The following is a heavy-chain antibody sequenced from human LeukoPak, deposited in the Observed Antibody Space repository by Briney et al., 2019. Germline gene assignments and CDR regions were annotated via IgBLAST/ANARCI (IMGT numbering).Heavy chain of an antibody. J-gene: IGHJ4*02. CDR2: IISMCGIA. Sequence: ASVNVSCKASGGTFISYVSSWVRQAPGQGLEGMGRIISMCGIANYAQTVQGRVTITTDESTSTAYMELSSLRSEDTAVYYCAREVSVTTILDYWGQGTLVTVSS. CDR3: AREVSVTTILDY. V-gene: IGHV1-69*05. CDR1: GGTFISYV. D-gene: IGHD1-1*01.